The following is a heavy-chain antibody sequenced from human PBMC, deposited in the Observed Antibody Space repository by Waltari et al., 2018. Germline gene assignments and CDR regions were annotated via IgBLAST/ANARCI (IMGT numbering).Heavy chain of an antibody. CDR1: GGSISSYY. V-gene: IGHV4-59*12. Sequence: QVQLQESGPGLVKPSETLSLTCTDSGGSISSYYWSWIRPTPGKGLEWIGYIYYRWSTHYSPSLNSRVNISVDKSKSQCARRLSSVTAADAAVYYCARNPIRITMVRGVIPSYYYMDVWGKGTTVTVSS. J-gene: IGHJ6*03. CDR2: IYYRWST. CDR3: ARNPIRITMVRGVIPSYYYMDV. D-gene: IGHD3-10*01.